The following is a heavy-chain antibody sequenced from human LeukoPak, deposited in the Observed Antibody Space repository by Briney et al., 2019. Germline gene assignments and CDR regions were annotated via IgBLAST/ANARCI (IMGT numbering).Heavy chain of an antibody. CDR1: GFTFASCA. V-gene: IGHV3-23*01. CDR3: AKSLAAARDY. D-gene: IGHD6-13*01. CDR2: ISSSGGST. Sequence: GGSLRLSCAASGFTFASCAMSWVRQAPGKRLEWVSSISSSGGSTYYADSVKGRFTISRDNSKNTLYLQVNSLRAEDTAVYYRAKSLAAARDYWGQGTLVTVSS. J-gene: IGHJ4*02.